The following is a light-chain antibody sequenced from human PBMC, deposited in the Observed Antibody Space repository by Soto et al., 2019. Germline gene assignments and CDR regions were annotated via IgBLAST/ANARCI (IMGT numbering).Light chain of an antibody. Sequence: NFMLTQPHSVSESPGKTVTISCTRSSGSIASNYVQWYQQRPGSAPTTLIYEDDQRPSGVPDRFSGSIDSSSNSASLTISGLKNDDEADYYCQSYDSTNPVVFGGGTKLTVL. CDR3: QSYDSTNPVV. CDR2: EDD. J-gene: IGLJ2*01. V-gene: IGLV6-57*04. CDR1: SGSIASNY.